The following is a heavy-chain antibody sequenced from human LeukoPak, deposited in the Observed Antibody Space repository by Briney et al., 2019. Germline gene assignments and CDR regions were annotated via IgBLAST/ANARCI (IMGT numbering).Heavy chain of an antibody. CDR1: GFTFSSYA. Sequence: PGGSLRLSCAASGFTFSSYAMSWVRQAPGKGLEWVSAISGSGGSTYYADSVKGRFTISRDNSKNTLYLQMNSLRAEDTAVYYCAKDRLRFLEWLRDFDYWGQGTLVTVSS. D-gene: IGHD3-3*01. J-gene: IGHJ4*02. CDR3: AKDRLRFLEWLRDFDY. V-gene: IGHV3-23*01. CDR2: ISGSGGST.